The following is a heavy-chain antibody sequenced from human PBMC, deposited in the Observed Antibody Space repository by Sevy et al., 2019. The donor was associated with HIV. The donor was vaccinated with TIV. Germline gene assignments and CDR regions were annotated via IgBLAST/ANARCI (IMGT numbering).Heavy chain of an antibody. J-gene: IGHJ6*02. CDR1: GFTFSSYG. V-gene: IGHV3-30*18. D-gene: IGHD2-2*01. CDR2: ISYDGSNK. CDR3: AKDYRYCSSTSCSRYYYGMDV. Sequence: GGSLRLSCAASGFTFSSYGMHWVRQAPGKGLEWVAVISYDGSNKYYADSVKGRFTISRDNSKNTLYLQMNSLRAEDTAVYYCAKDYRYCSSTSCSRYYYGMDVWGQGTMVTVSS.